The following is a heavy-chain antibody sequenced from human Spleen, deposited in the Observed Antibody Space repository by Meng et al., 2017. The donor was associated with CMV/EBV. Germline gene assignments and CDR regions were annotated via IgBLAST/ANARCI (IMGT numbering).Heavy chain of an antibody. CDR1: GGTFSSYA. J-gene: IGHJ4*02. CDR2: IIPILGIA. Sequence: SVKVSCKASGGTFSSYAISWVRQAPGQGLEWMGGIIPILGIANYAQKFQGRVTITADKSTSTAYMVLSSLRSEDTAVYYCATYTSSDTGFDYWGQGTLVTVSS. D-gene: IGHD6-6*01. CDR3: ATYTSSDTGFDY. V-gene: IGHV1-69*10.